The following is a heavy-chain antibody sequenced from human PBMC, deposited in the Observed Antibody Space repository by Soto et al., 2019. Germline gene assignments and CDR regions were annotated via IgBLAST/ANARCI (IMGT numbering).Heavy chain of an antibody. CDR1: GFSFGSYW. V-gene: IGHV3-7*03. Sequence: RGSLRLSCAVSGFSFGSYWMSWVRQAPGKGLEWLASIKDDGSERYYLDSVKGRFTISRDNAKDSLSLQMNSLRGEDTAFYYCARDVGPVTIFGEALSGYFDFWGQGTLVTVS. CDR2: IKDDGSER. D-gene: IGHD3-3*01. J-gene: IGHJ4*02. CDR3: ARDVGPVTIFGEALSGYFDF.